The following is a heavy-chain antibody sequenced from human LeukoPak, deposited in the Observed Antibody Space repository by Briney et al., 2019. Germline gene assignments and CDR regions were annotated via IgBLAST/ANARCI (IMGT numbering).Heavy chain of an antibody. V-gene: IGHV4-39*01. Sequence: SETLSLTCTVSGGSISSSSYYWGWIRQPPGKGLEWIASIYYSGRTYYNPSLKSRVTISVDTSKNQFSLKLSSVTAADTAVYYCARLEVAGTNDYWGQGTLVTVSS. D-gene: IGHD6-19*01. CDR3: ARLEVAGTNDY. CDR2: IYYSGRT. CDR1: GGSISSSSYY. J-gene: IGHJ4*02.